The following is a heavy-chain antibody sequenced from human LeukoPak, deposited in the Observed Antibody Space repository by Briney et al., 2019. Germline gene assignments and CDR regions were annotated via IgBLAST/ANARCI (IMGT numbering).Heavy chain of an antibody. CDR1: GFTFSSYA. CDR2: ISGSGGST. D-gene: IGHD3-16*01. V-gene: IGHV3-23*01. Sequence: GGSLRLSCAASGFTFSSYAMSWVRQAPGKGLEWVSAISGSGGSTYYADSVKGRFTISRDNPKKSLFLHIDSLRAEDTAVYYCARGLIQGAFDFWGQGTLVTVSS. J-gene: IGHJ3*01. CDR3: ARGLIQGAFDF.